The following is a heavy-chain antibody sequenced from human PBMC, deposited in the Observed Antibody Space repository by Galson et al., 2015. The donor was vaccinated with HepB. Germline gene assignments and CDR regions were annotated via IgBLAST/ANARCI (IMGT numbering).Heavy chain of an antibody. D-gene: IGHD3-16*02. V-gene: IGHV3-23*01. Sequence: SLRLSCAASGFTFSSYAMSWVRQAPGKGLEWVSTISGSGGETYHADSVEGRFTISRDKSKNTLYLQMNSLRAEDTAVYYCAKSGTRGYRSFDYWGQGTLSPSP. J-gene: IGHJ4*02. CDR1: GFTFSSYA. CDR2: ISGSGGET. CDR3: AKSGTRGYRSFDY.